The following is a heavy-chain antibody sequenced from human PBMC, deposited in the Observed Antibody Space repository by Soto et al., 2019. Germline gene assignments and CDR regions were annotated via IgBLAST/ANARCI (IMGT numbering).Heavy chain of an antibody. D-gene: IGHD3-3*01. V-gene: IGHV4-38-2*02. J-gene: IGHJ4*02. Sequence: SETLSLTCGVSGYSINSGYYWGWIRQPPGKGLEWIGSVFHSGTTYQNPSLKTRATISVDTSRNQFSLELDSVTAADTAVYYCARDFGPLHAFWSGPDYWGQGILVTVSS. CDR2: VFHSGTT. CDR1: GYSINSGYY. CDR3: ARDFGPLHAFWSGPDY.